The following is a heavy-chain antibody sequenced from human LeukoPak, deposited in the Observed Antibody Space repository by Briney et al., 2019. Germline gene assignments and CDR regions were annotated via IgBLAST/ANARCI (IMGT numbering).Heavy chain of an antibody. Sequence: SQTLSLTCTVSGGXISSSSYYWGWIRQPPGKGLEWIGSIYYSGSTYYNPSLKSRVTISVDTSKNQFSLKLSSVTAADTAVYYCARSRPEQAWGWFDPWGQGTLVTVSS. CDR3: ARSRPEQAWGWFDP. CDR2: IYYSGST. D-gene: IGHD1-14*01. V-gene: IGHV4-39*01. J-gene: IGHJ5*02. CDR1: GGXISSSSYY.